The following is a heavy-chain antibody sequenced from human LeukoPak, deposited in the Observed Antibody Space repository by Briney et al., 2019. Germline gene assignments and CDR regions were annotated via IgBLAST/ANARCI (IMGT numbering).Heavy chain of an antibody. CDR3: ATDYYDSSGSRRGLY. CDR2: FDPEDGET. Sequence: ASVKVSCKVSGYTLTEISMHWVRQAPGKGLEWMGGFDPEDGETIYAQKFQGRVTMTEDTSTDTAYMELSSLRSEDTAVYYCATDYYDSSGSRRGLYWGQGTLVTVSS. J-gene: IGHJ4*02. V-gene: IGHV1-24*01. CDR1: GYTLTEIS. D-gene: IGHD3-22*01.